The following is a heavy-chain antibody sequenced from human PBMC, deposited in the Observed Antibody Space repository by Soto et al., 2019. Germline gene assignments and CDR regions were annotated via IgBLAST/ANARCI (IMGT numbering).Heavy chain of an antibody. CDR1: SGSLSGYY. Sequence: SETLSLTCSLYSGSLSGYYWSWIRQPPGKGLEWIGEISPSGTTNYSPSLKSRVSISVDTSKNQFSLNLTPLTAADTAVYYCARAPKVSGSAQTRPDFWGQGSLVT. J-gene: IGHJ4*02. D-gene: IGHD6-6*01. CDR2: ISPSGTT. CDR3: ARAPKVSGSAQTRPDF. V-gene: IGHV4-34*01.